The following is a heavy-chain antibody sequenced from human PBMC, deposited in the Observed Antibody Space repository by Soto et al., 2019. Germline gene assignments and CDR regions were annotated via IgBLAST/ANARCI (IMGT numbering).Heavy chain of an antibody. CDR1: GFTFSSYG. CDR2: ISYDGSNK. CDR3: AKDHAILWFGESHGYVDY. V-gene: IGHV3-30*18. J-gene: IGHJ4*02. Sequence: QVQLVESGGGVVQPGRSLRLSCAASGFTFSSYGMHWVRQAPGKGLEWVAVISYDGSNKYYADSVKGRFTISRDNSKNTLYLQMNSLRAEDTAVYYCAKDHAILWFGESHGYVDYRGQGTLVTVSS. D-gene: IGHD3-10*01.